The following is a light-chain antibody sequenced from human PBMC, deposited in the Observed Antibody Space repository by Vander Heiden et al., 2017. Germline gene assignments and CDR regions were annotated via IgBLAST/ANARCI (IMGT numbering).Light chain of an antibody. V-gene: IGKV3-20*01. CDR3: QQDGSSPRT. CDR1: QSVSSSY. CDR2: VAS. Sequence: EIVLTQSPGTLSLSPGERATLSCRASQSVSSSYLAWYQQKPGQAPRLLIYVASSRATGIPDRFSGSGSGTDFTLTISRLEPEDFAVYYCQQDGSSPRTFGQGTKLEIK. J-gene: IGKJ2*01.